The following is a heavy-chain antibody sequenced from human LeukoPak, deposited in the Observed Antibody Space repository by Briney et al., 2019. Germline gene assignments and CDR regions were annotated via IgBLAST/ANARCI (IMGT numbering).Heavy chain of an antibody. J-gene: IGHJ6*02. Sequence: SETLSLTCAVSGGSISSSNWWSWVRQPPGKGLEWIGEIYHSGSTNYNPSLKSRVTISVDKSKNQFSLKLSSVTAADTAVYYCARGTLVSSWSFYYYYGMGVWGQGTTVTVSS. CDR1: GGSISSSNW. CDR3: ARGTLVSSWSFYYYYGMGV. CDR2: IYHSGST. D-gene: IGHD6-13*01. V-gene: IGHV4-4*02.